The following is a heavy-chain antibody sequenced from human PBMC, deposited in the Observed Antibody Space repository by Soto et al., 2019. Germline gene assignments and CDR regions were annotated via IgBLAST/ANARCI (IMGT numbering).Heavy chain of an antibody. CDR3: ATSYVSGSQAFDY. CDR1: GDTFNSYT. D-gene: IGHD3-16*01. V-gene: IGHV1-69*02. Sequence: QVHLVQSGAELRKPGSSVRVSCKASGDTFNSYTINWVRQAPGLGLEWMGRTIPILSMSNYALKFQGRLTITADNSRSTAYMVLGSLRSGDTAIYCCATSYVSGSQAFDYWGQGALVPVSS. J-gene: IGHJ4*02. CDR2: TIPILSMS.